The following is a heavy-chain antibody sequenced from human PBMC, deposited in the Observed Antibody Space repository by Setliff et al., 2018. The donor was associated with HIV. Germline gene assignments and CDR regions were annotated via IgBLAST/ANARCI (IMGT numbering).Heavy chain of an antibody. Sequence: ASLKVSCKASGYTFTSDHLHWVRQAPGQGLEWMGMITHSDGNTNYEQKFHGRVTMTRDTSTTTVYMELSSLTYEDTAIYYCARDFGGRWTFDYWGQGTLVTVSS. D-gene: IGHD3-10*01. V-gene: IGHV1-46*01. CDR3: ARDFGGRWTFDY. CDR2: ITHSDGNT. J-gene: IGHJ4*02. CDR1: GYTFTSDH.